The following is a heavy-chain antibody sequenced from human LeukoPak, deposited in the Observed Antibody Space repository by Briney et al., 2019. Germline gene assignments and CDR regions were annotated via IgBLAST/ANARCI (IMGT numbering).Heavy chain of an antibody. CDR3: ARVGDDYGMDV. CDR1: GFTFSSYG. CDR2: ISYDGSNK. J-gene: IGHJ6*02. V-gene: IGHV3-30*03. Sequence: GGSLRLSCAASGFTFSSYGMHWVRQAPGRGLEWVALISYDGSNKYYAESVKGRFTISRDNSKNTLYLQMNSLRAEDTAVYYCARVGDDYGMDVWGQGTTVTVSS.